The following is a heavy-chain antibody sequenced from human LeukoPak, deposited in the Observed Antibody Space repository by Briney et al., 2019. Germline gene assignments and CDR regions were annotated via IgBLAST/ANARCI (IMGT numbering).Heavy chain of an antibody. CDR2: IKPRGGST. CDR3: AREDADYTFSFDF. J-gene: IGHJ4*02. CDR1: GYTFTRNY. D-gene: IGHD4-17*01. Sequence: ASVKVSCKASGYTFTRNYMHWVRQAPGQGLEWMGIIKPRGGSTTYAQKFQGRLTMTRDTSTSTVYMELSSLRSEDTAVYYCAREDADYTFSFDFWGEGTLVTVSS. V-gene: IGHV1-46*01.